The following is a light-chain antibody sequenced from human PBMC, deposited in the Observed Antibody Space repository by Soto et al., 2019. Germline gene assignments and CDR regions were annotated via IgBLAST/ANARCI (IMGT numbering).Light chain of an antibody. CDR2: KAS. J-gene: IGKJ1*01. CDR3: QHYNSYSEA. CDR1: QTISSW. Sequence: DIRMTQSPSTLSGSVGDRVTITCRASQTISSWLAWYQQKPGKAPKLLIYKASTLKSGVPSRFRGSGSGTEFTLTISSLQPDDFATYYCQHYNSYSEAFGQGTKVDIK. V-gene: IGKV1-5*03.